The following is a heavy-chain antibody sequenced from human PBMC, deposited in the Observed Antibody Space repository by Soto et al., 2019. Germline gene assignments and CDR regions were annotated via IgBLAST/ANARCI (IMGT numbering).Heavy chain of an antibody. J-gene: IGHJ2*01. CDR1: GGTFSSYA. CDR3: ARVLSRIAVAGARGNWYFDL. CDR2: IIPIFGTA. D-gene: IGHD6-19*01. V-gene: IGHV1-69*01. Sequence: QVQLVQSGAEVKKPGSSVKVSCKASGGTFSSYAISWVRQAPGQGLEWMGGIIPIFGTANYAQKFQGRVTITADESTSTAYMELSSLRSEDTAVYYCARVLSRIAVAGARGNWYFDLWGRGTLVTVSS.